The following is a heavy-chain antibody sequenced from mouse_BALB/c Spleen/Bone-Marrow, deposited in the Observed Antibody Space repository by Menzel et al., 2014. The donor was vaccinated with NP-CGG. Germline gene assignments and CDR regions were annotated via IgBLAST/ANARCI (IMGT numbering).Heavy chain of an antibody. J-gene: IGHJ4*01. Sequence: VQVAESGPGLVAPSQSLSITCTVSGFSLTDYGVSWIRQPPGKGLEWLGVIWGGGSTYYNSALKSRLNISKDNSKNQVFLKMNSLQTDATAMFYFTKNTATVVGGIMDYWGQGTSVTVSS. CDR2: IWGGGST. CDR1: GFSLTDYG. V-gene: IGHV2-6-5*01. D-gene: IGHD1-1*01. CDR3: TKNTATVVGGIMDY.